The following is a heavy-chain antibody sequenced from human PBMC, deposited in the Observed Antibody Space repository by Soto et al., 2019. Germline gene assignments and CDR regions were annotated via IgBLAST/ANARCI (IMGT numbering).Heavy chain of an antibody. V-gene: IGHV1-8*01. CDR3: ARGPFTMIVVVINHDAFDI. D-gene: IGHD3-22*01. CDR1: GYTFTSYD. CDR2: MNPNSGNT. J-gene: IGHJ3*02. Sequence: QVQLVQSGAEVKKPGASVKVSCKASGYTFTSYDINWVRHATGQGLEWMGWMNPNSGNTGYAQKFQGRVTMTRNTSISTAYMELSSLRSEDTAVYYCARGPFTMIVVVINHDAFDIWGQGTMVTVSS.